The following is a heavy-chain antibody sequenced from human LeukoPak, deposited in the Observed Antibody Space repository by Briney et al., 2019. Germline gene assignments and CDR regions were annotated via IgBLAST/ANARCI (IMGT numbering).Heavy chain of an antibody. J-gene: IGHJ4*02. V-gene: IGHV4-30-4*08. Sequence: PSETLSLTCTVSGGSISSGDYYWSWIRQPPGKGLEWIGYIYYSGSTYYNPSLKSRVTISVDTSKNQFSQKLSSVTAADTAVYYCARGGVPAAILLWYFDYWGQGTLVTVSS. CDR2: IYYSGST. CDR3: ARGGVPAAILLWYFDY. D-gene: IGHD2-2*01. CDR1: GGSISSGDYY.